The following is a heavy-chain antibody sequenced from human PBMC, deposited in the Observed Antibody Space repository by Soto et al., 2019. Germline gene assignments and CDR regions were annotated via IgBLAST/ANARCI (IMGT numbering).Heavy chain of an antibody. CDR3: AKVWGEDGYCSRTSCLYYFHH. V-gene: IGHV3-23*01. CDR2: ISDSGST. Sequence: EVQLLESGGGLVQSGGSLRLSCEASGFTFSTSAMSWVRQAPGKGLEWVSTISDSGSTYYADSVKGWFTISRDNSKNTLYLQMNSLRAEDTAVFYGAKVWGEDGYCSRTSCLYYFHHWGQGTLVTVSS. J-gene: IGHJ4*02. CDR1: GFTFSTSA. D-gene: IGHD2-2*03.